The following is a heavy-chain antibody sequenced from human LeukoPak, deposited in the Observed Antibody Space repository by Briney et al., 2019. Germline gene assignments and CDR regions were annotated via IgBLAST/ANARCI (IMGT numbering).Heavy chain of an antibody. V-gene: IGHV4-34*01. J-gene: IGHJ6*03. D-gene: IGHD2-15*01. Sequence: SETLSLTCAVSGGSFIGYYWSWIRQPPGKGLEWIGEINHSGSTNYNPSLKSQVTISVDTSKNQFSLTLSSVTAADTAVYYCLRGSVIVVVAANYYYYYMDVWGKGTAVTVSS. CDR2: INHSGST. CDR1: GGSFIGYY. CDR3: LRGSVIVVVAANYYYYYMDV.